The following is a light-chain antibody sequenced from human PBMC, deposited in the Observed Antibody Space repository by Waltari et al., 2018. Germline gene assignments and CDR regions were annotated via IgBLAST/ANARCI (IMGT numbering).Light chain of an antibody. CDR1: QNIDSW. CDR2: KAS. Sequence: EIQLTQSLSTLSASVGYRASITCRASQNIDSWLAWYQQKPGQAPKVLIYKASSLESGVPSRFSGSGSGTEFTLTITSLQPDDFATYYCQQYHAFPGTFGQGTKVEV. CDR3: QQYHAFPGT. V-gene: IGKV1-5*03. J-gene: IGKJ1*01.